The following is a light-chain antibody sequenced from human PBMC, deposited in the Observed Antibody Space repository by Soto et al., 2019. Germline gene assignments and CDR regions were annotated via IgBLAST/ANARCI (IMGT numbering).Light chain of an antibody. CDR3: VQYEQLPT. V-gene: IGKV1-33*01. CDR1: QNINNY. J-gene: IGKJ5*01. Sequence: SELSASGKERSTITCQASQNINNYLNWYQQKPGRAPKLLIYDASNLEAGVPSRFRGSGSGTDFTFSIIRLPPEDIATYYCVQYEQLPTFGQGTRLEIK. CDR2: DAS.